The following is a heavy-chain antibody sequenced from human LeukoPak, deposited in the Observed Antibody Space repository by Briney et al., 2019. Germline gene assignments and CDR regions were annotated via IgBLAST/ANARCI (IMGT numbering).Heavy chain of an antibody. J-gene: IGHJ4*02. CDR1: SDFFSSVTDY. V-gene: IGHV4-39*07. CDR2: GDYSGGT. D-gene: IGHD6-19*01. Sequence: SETLSLTCTVSSDFFSSVTDYWAWIRQPPGKGLEWIASGDYSGGTYYNPSLESRVAISADMSKYQISLKLSSVTAADTALYYCARERGEEYSSGWYKTNFFDTWGQGTRVTVSS. CDR3: ARERGEEYSSGWYKTNFFDT.